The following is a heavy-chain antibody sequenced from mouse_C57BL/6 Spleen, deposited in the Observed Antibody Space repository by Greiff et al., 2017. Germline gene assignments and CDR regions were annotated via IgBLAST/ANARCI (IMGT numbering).Heavy chain of an antibody. CDR3: ARDNYGSSYGFAY. Sequence: EVKLMESGGGLVKPGGSLKLSCAASGFTFSSYAMSWVRQTPEKRLEWVATLSDGGSYTYYPDNVKGRFTISRDNAKNNLYLQMRHLKSEDTAMYYCARDNYGSSYGFAYWGQGTLVTVSA. CDR2: LSDGGSYT. J-gene: IGHJ3*01. D-gene: IGHD1-1*01. CDR1: GFTFSSYA. V-gene: IGHV5-4*01.